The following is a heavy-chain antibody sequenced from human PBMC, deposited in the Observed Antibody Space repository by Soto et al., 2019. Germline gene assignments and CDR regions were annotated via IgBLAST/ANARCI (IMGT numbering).Heavy chain of an antibody. V-gene: IGHV1-69*13. Sequence: ASVKVSCKASGGTFRNLAINWVRQAPGQGLEWMGGFIPIIGGGINAQRFQGRVTITSDESTSTAYMELSSLKSEDTAMYFCARRSVSHSNAFDFWGQGTMVTVSS. CDR1: GGTFRNLA. CDR2: FIPIIGGG. CDR3: ARRSVSHSNAFDF. D-gene: IGHD2-15*01. J-gene: IGHJ3*01.